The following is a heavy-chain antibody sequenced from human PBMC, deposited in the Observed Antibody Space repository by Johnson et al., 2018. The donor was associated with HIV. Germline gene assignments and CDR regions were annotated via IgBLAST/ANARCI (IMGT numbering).Heavy chain of an antibody. J-gene: IGHJ3*02. Sequence: MLLVESGGGLIQPGGSLRLSCAASGFTFSNYDMYWVRQPTGKGLEWVSGLGTAGDTYYAGSLKGRFTISREDAKNSLYLQMNSLRAGDTAVYYCARRCSSSSCSHGAFDIWGQGTVVTVSS. D-gene: IGHD2-2*01. CDR1: GFTFSNYD. V-gene: IGHV3-13*01. CDR2: LGTAGDT. CDR3: ARRCSSSSCSHGAFDI.